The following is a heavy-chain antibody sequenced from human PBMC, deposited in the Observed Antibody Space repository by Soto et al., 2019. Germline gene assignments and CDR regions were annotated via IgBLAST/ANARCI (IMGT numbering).Heavy chain of an antibody. CDR3: AKGVYYYDTIGNMMFEH. CDR2: ISYDGSNK. CDR1: GFTFSGYA. V-gene: IGHV3-30*18. Sequence: PGGSLRLSCAASGFTFSGYAMHWVRQAPGKGLEWVAGISYDGSNKHYADSVKGRFSISRDNFQNTLHLEMNTLRVEDTALYYCAKGVYYYDTIGNMMFEHWGQVTQVTFSS. D-gene: IGHD3-22*01. J-gene: IGHJ4*02.